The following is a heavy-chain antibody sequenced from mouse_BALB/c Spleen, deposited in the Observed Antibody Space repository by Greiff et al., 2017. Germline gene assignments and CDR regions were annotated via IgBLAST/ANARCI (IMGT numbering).Heavy chain of an antibody. CDR3: ARHMASLLRPYFDY. CDR1: GFAFSSYD. Sequence: EVKVEESGGDLVKPGGSLKLSCAASGFAFSSYDMSWVRQTPEKRLEWVAYISSGGGSTYYPDTVKGRFTISRDNAKNTLYLQMSSLKSEDTAMYYCARHMASLLRPYFDYWGQGTTLTVSS. D-gene: IGHD1-2*01. V-gene: IGHV5-12-1*01. J-gene: IGHJ2*01. CDR2: ISSGGGST.